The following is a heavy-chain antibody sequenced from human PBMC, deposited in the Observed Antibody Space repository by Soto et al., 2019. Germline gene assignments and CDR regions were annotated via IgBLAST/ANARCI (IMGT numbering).Heavy chain of an antibody. CDR3: AKDPTFPYIWGSYRYAFDI. CDR2: ISGSGGST. D-gene: IGHD3-16*02. CDR1: GFTFSSYP. V-gene: IGHV3-23*01. Sequence: GGSLRLSCAASGFTFSSYPMSWVRQAPGKGLEWVSAISGSGGSTYYADSVKGRFTISRDNSKNTLYLQMNSLRAEDTAVYYCAKDPTFPYIWGSYRYAFDIWGQGTMVTVSS. J-gene: IGHJ3*02.